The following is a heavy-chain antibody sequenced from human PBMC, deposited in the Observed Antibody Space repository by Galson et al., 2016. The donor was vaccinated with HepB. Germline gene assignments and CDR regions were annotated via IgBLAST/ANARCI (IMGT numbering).Heavy chain of an antibody. J-gene: IGHJ3*02. CDR1: GGSISGHY. V-gene: IGHV4-59*11. D-gene: IGHD3/OR15-3a*01. CDR3: ASHDYWNDNQDSFDI. Sequence: SETLSLTCTVSGGSISGHYWSWIRQPPGKGLEWIGFISLRGSGSTSYNPSLKSRVTISGDTSKNQISLRLRPVIAADTAVYYCASHDYWNDNQDSFDIWGQGTRVTVSS. CDR2: ISLRGSGST.